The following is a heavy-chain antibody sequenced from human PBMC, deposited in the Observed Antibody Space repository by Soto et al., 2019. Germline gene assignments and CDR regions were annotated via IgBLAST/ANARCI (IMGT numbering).Heavy chain of an antibody. CDR2: IYWDDDK. Sequence: QITLKESGPTLVKPTQTLTLTCTFSGFSLSTSEVGVGWIRQPPGKALEWLALIYWDDDKRYSPSLKSRLTLTTDTSKNQGVLTMTSLDPVDTATYYCAHRFDWYSFTFWGQGTLVTVSS. CDR1: GFSLSTSEVG. J-gene: IGHJ4*02. D-gene: IGHD3-9*01. V-gene: IGHV2-5*02. CDR3: AHRFDWYSFTF.